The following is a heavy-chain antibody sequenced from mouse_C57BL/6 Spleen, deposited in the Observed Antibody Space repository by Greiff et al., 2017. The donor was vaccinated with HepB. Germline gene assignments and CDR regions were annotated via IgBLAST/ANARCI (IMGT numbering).Heavy chain of an antibody. CDR2: IYPRSGNT. V-gene: IGHV1-81*01. CDR3: ARWDGNYDAMDY. Sequence: VHLVESGAELARPGASVKLSCKASGYTFTSYGISWVKQRTGQGLEWIGEIYPRSGNTYYNEKFKGKATLTADKSSSTAYMELRSLTSEDSAVYFCARWDGNYDAMDYWGQGTSVTVSS. D-gene: IGHD2-1*01. J-gene: IGHJ4*01. CDR1: GYTFTSYG.